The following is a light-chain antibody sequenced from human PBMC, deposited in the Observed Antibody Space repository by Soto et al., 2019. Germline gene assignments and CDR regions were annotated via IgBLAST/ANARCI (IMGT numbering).Light chain of an antibody. J-gene: IGLJ1*01. Sequence: QSALTQPASVSGSPGQSITISCSGNAVSYQLVSWYQQQPGKAPKLILYNVTRRPSGVSHRFSGFKSGTTASLKITGLQAEDEADYYCCSFVGVTNDVFGNGTKLTVL. CDR3: CSFVGVTNDV. CDR1: GNAVSYQL. V-gene: IGLV2-23*02. CDR2: NVT.